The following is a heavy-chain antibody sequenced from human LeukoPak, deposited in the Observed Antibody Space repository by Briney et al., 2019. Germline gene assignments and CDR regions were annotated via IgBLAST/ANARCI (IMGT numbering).Heavy chain of an antibody. V-gene: IGHV1-2*02. CDR3: ARGRSITIFGVVTSYFDY. Sequence: ASVKVSCKASGYTFTGYCMHWVRQAPGQGLEWMGWINPNSGGTNYAQKFQGRVTMTRDTSISTAYMELSRLRSDDTAVYYCARGRSITIFGVVTSYFDYWGQGTLVTVSS. CDR1: GYTFTGYC. J-gene: IGHJ4*02. CDR2: INPNSGGT. D-gene: IGHD3-3*01.